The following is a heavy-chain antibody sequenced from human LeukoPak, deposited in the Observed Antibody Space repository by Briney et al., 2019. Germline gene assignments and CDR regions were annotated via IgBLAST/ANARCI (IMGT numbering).Heavy chain of an antibody. V-gene: IGHV3-23*01. CDR1: GFTFSSYA. J-gene: IGHJ4*02. Sequence: GGSLRLSCAASGFTFSSYAMHWVRQAPGKGLEWVSAICGRGDSTYYGDSVKGRFTISRDNAKNTLYLQMNSLRAEDTAVYYCAKTRPLDSSSWSHGDYWGQGTLVTVSS. CDR2: ICGRGDST. CDR3: AKTRPLDSSSWSHGDY. D-gene: IGHD6-13*01.